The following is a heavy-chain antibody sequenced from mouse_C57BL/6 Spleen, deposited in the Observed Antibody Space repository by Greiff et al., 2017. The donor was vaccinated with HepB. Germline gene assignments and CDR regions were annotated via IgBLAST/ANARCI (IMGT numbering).Heavy chain of an antibody. J-gene: IGHJ2*01. CDR3: ARWGNYYFDY. CDR1: GYTFTSYW. V-gene: IGHV1-64*01. Sequence: QVHVKQPGAELVKPGASVKLSCKASGYTFTSYWMHWVKQRPGQGLEWIGMIHPNSGSTNYNEKFKSKATLTVDKSSSTAYMQLSSLTSEDSAVYYCARWGNYYFDYWGQGTTLTVSS. CDR2: IHPNSGST.